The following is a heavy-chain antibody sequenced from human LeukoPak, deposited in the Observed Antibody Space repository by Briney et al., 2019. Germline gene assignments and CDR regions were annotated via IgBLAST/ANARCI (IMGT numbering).Heavy chain of an antibody. Sequence: GGSLRLSCTASGFTFNTYPMHWVRQAPGKGLVWLSRVYSDGSDSRHADSVKGRFTIPRDNAKNTLYLQMNSLRVEDTAVYYCTRGANWAFDYWGQGTLVTVSS. CDR1: GFTFNTYP. CDR3: TRGANWAFDY. D-gene: IGHD1-1*01. J-gene: IGHJ4*02. V-gene: IGHV3-74*01. CDR2: VYSDGSDS.